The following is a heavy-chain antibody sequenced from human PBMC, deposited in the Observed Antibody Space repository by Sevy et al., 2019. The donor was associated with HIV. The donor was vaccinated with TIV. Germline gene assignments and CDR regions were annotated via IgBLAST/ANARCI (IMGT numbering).Heavy chain of an antibody. CDR3: TSAQMTYYYDSSGYIWGIDAFDI. CDR1: GFTFSNAW. V-gene: IGHV3-15*01. D-gene: IGHD3-22*01. J-gene: IGHJ3*02. Sequence: GGSLRLSCAASGFTFSNAWMSWVRQAPGKGLEWVGRIKSKTDGGTTDYAAPVKGRFTISRDDSKNTLYLQMNSLKTGDTAVYYCTSAQMTYYYDSSGYIWGIDAFDIWGQGTMVTVSS. CDR2: IKSKTDGGTT.